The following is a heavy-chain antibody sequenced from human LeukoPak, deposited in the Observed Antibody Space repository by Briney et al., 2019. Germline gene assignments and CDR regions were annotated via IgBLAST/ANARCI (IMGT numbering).Heavy chain of an antibody. CDR1: GGSISSHY. CDR3: ARPYSSSSPDAFDI. D-gene: IGHD6-6*01. CDR2: IYYSGST. J-gene: IGHJ3*02. V-gene: IGHV4-59*11. Sequence: SETLSLTCTVSGGSISSHYWSWIRQPPGMGLEWIGYIYYSGSTNYNPSLKSRVTISVDTSKNQFSLKLSSVTAADTAVYYCARPYSSSSPDAFDIWGQGTMVTVSS.